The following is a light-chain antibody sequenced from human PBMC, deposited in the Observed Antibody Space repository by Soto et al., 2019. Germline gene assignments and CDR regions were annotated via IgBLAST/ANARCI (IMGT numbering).Light chain of an antibody. CDR3: QQYNSWPYT. J-gene: IGKJ2*01. V-gene: IGKV3-15*01. CDR1: QSVSGN. Sequence: IVMTQFPATLSVSPGETATLSCRASQSVSGNLAWYRQRPGQAPRLLIYDASARASGIPARFSASGPGTEFTLTISGLQSDDFGIYFCQQYNSWPYTFGQGTKLEIK. CDR2: DAS.